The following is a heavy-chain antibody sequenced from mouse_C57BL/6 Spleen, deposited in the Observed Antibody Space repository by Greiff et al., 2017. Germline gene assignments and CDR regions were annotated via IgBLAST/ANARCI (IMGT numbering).Heavy chain of an antibody. D-gene: IGHD3-2*02. CDR3: ARLDSSGYGTWFAY. CDR1: GYAFSSSW. J-gene: IGHJ3*01. CDR2: IYPGDGDT. Sequence: VQLQQSGPELVKPGASVKISCKASGYAFSSSWMNWVKQRPGQGLEWIGRIYPGDGDTNYNGKFKGKATLTADKSSSTAYMQLSSLTSEDSAVDFCARLDSSGYGTWFAYWGQGTLVTVSA. V-gene: IGHV1-82*01.